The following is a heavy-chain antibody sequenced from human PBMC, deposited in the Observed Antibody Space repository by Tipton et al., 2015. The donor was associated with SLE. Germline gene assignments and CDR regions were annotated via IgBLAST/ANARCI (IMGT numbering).Heavy chain of an antibody. CDR3: ARSTLRSGWYFNGFDV. J-gene: IGHJ3*01. D-gene: IGHD6-19*01. V-gene: IGHV4-59*12. CDR1: GGSISSYY. CDR2: IYYSGST. Sequence: TLSLTCTVSGGSISSYYWSWIRQPPGKGLEWIGYIYYSGSTNYNPSLKSRVTISVDTSKNQFSLQLKSVTPEDTAVYYCARSTLRSGWYFNGFDVWGQGTMVTVSS.